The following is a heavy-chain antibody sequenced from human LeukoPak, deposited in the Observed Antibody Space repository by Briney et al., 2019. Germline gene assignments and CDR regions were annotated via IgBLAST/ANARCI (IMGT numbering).Heavy chain of an antibody. V-gene: IGHV3-48*04. CDR1: GFTFSGHN. CDR2: VSISSGTI. J-gene: IGHJ4*02. D-gene: IGHD3-3*01. Sequence: GGSLRLSCAASGFTFSGHNMNWVRQAPGKGLEWISFVSISSGTIYYADSVNGRFRISRDNAKNSLYLQMNSLRAEDTAVYYCARGIRDYDFWSGYYTSDYWGQGTLVTVSS. CDR3: ARGIRDYDFWSGYYTSDY.